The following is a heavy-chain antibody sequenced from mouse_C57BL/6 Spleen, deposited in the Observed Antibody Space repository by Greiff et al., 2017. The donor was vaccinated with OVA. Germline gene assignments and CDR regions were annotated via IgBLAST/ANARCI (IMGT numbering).Heavy chain of an antibody. CDR2: INPYNGGT. D-gene: IGHD2-4*01. Sequence: EVQLQQSGPVLVKPGASVKMSCKASGYTFTDYYMNWVKQSHGKSLEWIGVINPYNGGTSYNQKFKGKATLTVDKSSSTAYMELNSLTSEDSAVYYCARRGYDSYYFDYWGQGTTLTVSS. CDR1: GYTFTDYY. J-gene: IGHJ2*01. CDR3: ARRGYDSYYFDY. V-gene: IGHV1-19*01.